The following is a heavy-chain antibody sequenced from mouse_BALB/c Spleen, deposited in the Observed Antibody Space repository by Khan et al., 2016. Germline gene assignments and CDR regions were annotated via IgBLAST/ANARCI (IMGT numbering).Heavy chain of an antibody. CDR2: INPSTGYT. CDR1: GYTFTSYW. J-gene: IGHJ2*01. D-gene: IGHD3-2*02. CDR3: ARWRRLDY. Sequence: QVQLKQSGAELAKPGASVKMSCKASGYTFTSYWMHWVKQRPGQGLEWIGYINPSTGYTEYNQKFKDKATLTADKSSSTAYMQLSSLTSEDSAVCYCARWRRLDYWGQGTTLTVSS. V-gene: IGHV1-7*01.